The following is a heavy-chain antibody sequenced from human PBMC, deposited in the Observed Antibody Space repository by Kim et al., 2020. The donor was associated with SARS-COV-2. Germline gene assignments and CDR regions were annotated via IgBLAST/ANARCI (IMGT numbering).Heavy chain of an antibody. J-gene: IGHJ3*02. V-gene: IGHV4-31*03. D-gene: IGHD5-18*01. CDR2: IYYSGST. CDR3: ARGTACESIIQLWGGYAFDI. CDR1: GGSISSGGYY. Sequence: SETLSLTCTVSGGSISSGGYYWSWIRQHPGKGLEWIGYIYYSGSTYYNPSLKSRVTISVDTSKNQFSLKLSSVTAADTAVYYCARGTACESIIQLWGGYAFDIWGQGTMVTVSS.